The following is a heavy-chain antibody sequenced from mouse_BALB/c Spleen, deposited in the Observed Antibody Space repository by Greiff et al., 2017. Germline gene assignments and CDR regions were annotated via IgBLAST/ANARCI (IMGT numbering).Heavy chain of an antibody. V-gene: IGHV5-6*01. Sequence: EVQVVESGGDLVKPGGSLKLSCAASGFTFSSYGMSWVRQTPDKRLAWVATISSGGSYTYYPDSVKGRFTISRDNAKNTLYLQMSSLKSEDTAMYYCARHDTPYRDGFDYWGQGTTLTVSS. CDR1: GFTFSSYG. CDR2: ISSGGSYT. D-gene: IGHD2-14*01. CDR3: ARHDTPYRDGFDY. J-gene: IGHJ2*01.